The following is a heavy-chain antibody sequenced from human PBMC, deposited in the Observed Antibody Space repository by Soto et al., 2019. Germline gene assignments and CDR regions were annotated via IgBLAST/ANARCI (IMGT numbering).Heavy chain of an antibody. Sequence: KESGPTLVKSTQTLTLTCTFSGFSLTTDGEGVGWVRQSPGEALEWLALIYWDDDERYSPSLKTRLTLTKDISRNQVVLVMTSMEPVDTGTYFCAHSRNLITEDAQVGDFDYWGQGT. CDR1: GFSLTTDGEG. CDR2: IYWDDDE. D-gene: IGHD1-26*01. J-gene: IGHJ4*02. CDR3: AHSRNLITEDAQVGDFDY. V-gene: IGHV2-5*02.